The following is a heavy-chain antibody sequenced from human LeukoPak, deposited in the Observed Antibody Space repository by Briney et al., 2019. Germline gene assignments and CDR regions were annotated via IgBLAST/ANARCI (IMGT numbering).Heavy chain of an antibody. D-gene: IGHD6-19*01. Sequence: ASVKVSCKVSGYTLTELSMHWVRQAPGKGLEWMGGFDPEDGETIYAQKFQGRVTITRDTSASTAYMELSSPRSEDTAVYYCAREAVAVAGDYWGQGTLVTVSS. V-gene: IGHV1-24*01. CDR3: AREAVAVAGDY. CDR1: GYTLTELS. J-gene: IGHJ4*02. CDR2: FDPEDGET.